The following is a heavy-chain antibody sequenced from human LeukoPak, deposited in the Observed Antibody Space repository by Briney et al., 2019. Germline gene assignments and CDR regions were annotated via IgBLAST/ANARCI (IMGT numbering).Heavy chain of an antibody. CDR1: GFTFSSYG. CDR2: ISYDGSNK. D-gene: IGHD3-9*01. CDR3: ARTIPYYDILTGYRNVGY. Sequence: GRSLRLSCAASGFTFSSYGMHWVRQAPGKGLEWVAVISYDGSNKYYADSVKGRFTISRDNSKNTLYLQMNSLRAEDTAVYYCARTIPYYDILTGYRNVGYWGQGTLVTVSS. V-gene: IGHV3-30*03. J-gene: IGHJ4*02.